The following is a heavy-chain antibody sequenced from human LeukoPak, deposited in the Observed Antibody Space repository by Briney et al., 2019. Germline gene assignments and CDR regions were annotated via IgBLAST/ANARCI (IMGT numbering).Heavy chain of an antibody. Sequence: PSETLTLTCTASGGTFNTYSWTWIRQPPGKGLEWIGYIYYSRSANYNPSLKSRVTISVDTSKNQFSLKLSSVTAADTAVYYCARSYGSGNYFDYWGQGTLVTVSS. V-gene: IGHV4-59*01. CDR3: ARSYGSGNYFDY. CDR1: GGTFNTYS. J-gene: IGHJ4*02. D-gene: IGHD3-10*01. CDR2: IYYSRSA.